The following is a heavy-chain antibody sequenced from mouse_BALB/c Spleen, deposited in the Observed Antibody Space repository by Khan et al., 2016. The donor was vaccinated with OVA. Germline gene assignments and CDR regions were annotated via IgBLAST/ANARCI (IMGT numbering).Heavy chain of an antibody. J-gene: IGHJ4*01. CDR2: ISYSGST. CDR3: ARKSYYGYAMDY. Sequence: EVQLQESGPGLVKPSQSLSLTCTVTGYSITSGYAWNWIRQFPGNKLEWMGYISYSGSTSYNPSLRSRISITRDTSKNQFFLQLNSVTTEDTATYYCARKSYYGYAMDYWGQGTSVTVSS. CDR1: GYSITSGYA. V-gene: IGHV3-2*02. D-gene: IGHD1-1*01.